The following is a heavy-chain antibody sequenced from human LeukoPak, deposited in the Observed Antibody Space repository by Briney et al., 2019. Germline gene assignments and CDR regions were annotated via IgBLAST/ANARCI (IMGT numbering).Heavy chain of an antibody. J-gene: IGHJ4*02. CDR2: INQHGNEK. Sequence: GGSLRLSCAPSGFTFSSYWMSWVRQAPGKWLEWVANINQHGNEKYYVDSVKGRFTISRDNAKNSLYLQMNSLRAGDTAVYYCARDARPNYYTSGSGIWGQGTLVTVSS. D-gene: IGHD3-10*01. CDR1: GFTFSSYW. V-gene: IGHV3-7*01. CDR3: ARDARPNYYTSGSGI.